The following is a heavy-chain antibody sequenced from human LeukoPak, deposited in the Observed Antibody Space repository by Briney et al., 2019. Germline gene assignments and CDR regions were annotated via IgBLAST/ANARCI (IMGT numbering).Heavy chain of an antibody. D-gene: IGHD3-10*01. CDR3: ARGFGGPLDY. V-gene: IGHV1/OR15-2*01. J-gene: IGHJ4*02. Sequence: ASVKVSCKASGYTFTGYYMHWVRQAPGQGLQWVGWISIYQNKTNYSQMIQGRVTMTTDTSTTTAYMELRRLRYDDTAVYYCARGFGGPLDYWGQGTLVTVSS. CDR2: ISIYQNKT. CDR1: GYTFTGYY.